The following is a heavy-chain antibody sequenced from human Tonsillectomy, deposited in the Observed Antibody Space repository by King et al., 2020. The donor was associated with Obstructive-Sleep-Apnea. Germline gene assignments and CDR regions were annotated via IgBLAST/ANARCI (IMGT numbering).Heavy chain of an antibody. CDR1: GYTFTSYY. Sequence: QLVQSGAEVKKPGASVKVSCKASGYTFTSYYMHWVRRAPGQGLEWMGIINPSGGSTSYAQKFQGRVTMTRDTSTSTVYMELSSLRSEDTAVYYCARGSYSSSWTGSYFDYWGQGTLVTVSS. CDR3: ARGSYSSSWTGSYFDY. J-gene: IGHJ4*02. CDR2: INPSGGST. V-gene: IGHV1-46*01. D-gene: IGHD6-13*01.